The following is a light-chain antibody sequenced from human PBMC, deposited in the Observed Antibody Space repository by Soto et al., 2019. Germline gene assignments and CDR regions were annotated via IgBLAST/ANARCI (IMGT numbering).Light chain of an antibody. CDR1: SSNIGAGYD. CDR3: SSYTSSSTS. J-gene: IGLJ1*01. V-gene: IGLV1-40*01. Sequence: QSVLTQPPSVSGAPGQRVTISCTGSSSNIGAGYDVHWYQQLPGTAPKLLIYGNSNRPSGVSNRFSGSKSGNTASLTISGLQAEDEADYYCSSYTSSSTSFGTGTKVTVL. CDR2: GNS.